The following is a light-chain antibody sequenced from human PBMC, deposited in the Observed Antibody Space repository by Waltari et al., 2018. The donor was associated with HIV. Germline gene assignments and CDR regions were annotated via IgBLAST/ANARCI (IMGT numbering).Light chain of an antibody. CDR2: AAS. Sequence: DIQMTQSPSSLSASVGDRVTITCRPSQSISTYLNWYQQKPGIAPKLLIYAASSLQSGVPSRFSGSGSGTDFTLTISSLQPEDSATYYCQQSSSTPPTFGQGTKVEIK. CDR1: QSISTY. J-gene: IGKJ1*01. CDR3: QQSSSTPPT. V-gene: IGKV1-39*01.